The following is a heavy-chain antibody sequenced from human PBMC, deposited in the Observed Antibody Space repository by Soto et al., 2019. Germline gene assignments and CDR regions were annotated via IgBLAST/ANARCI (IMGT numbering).Heavy chain of an antibody. D-gene: IGHD3-16*02. CDR2: ISSSGSTI. CDR1: GFTFSDYY. Sequence: GGSLRLSCAASGFTFSDYYMSWIRQAPGKGLEWVSYISSSGSTIYYADSVKGRFTISRDNAKNSLYLQMNSLRAEDTAVYYCARDSYDYIWGSYRPFDYWGQGTLVTVSS. V-gene: IGHV3-11*01. CDR3: ARDSYDYIWGSYRPFDY. J-gene: IGHJ4*02.